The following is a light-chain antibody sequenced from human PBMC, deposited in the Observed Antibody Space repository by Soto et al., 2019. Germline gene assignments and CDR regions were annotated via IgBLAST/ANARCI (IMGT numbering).Light chain of an antibody. CDR2: CAS. CDR1: QSVSSN. CDR3: QQYNNWHFT. J-gene: IGKJ3*01. V-gene: IGKV3D-15*01. Sequence: DIVMTQSPATQSVSPGERATLSCRASQSVSSNLAWYQQKPGQSPRLLIYCASTRATGIPTRFSGSGSGTDCTQTNSRPQSEDCAVYYCQQYNNWHFTFGPGIKLDIK.